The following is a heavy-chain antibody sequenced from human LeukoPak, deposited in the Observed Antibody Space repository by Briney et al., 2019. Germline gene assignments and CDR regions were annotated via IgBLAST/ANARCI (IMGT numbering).Heavy chain of an antibody. CDR2: IIPIFGTA. J-gene: IGHJ5*02. CDR3: ARDSLWFDNWFDP. D-gene: IGHD3-10*01. V-gene: IGHV1-69*13. Sequence: ASVKVSCKASGGTFSSYAISWVRQAPGQGLEWMGGIIPIFGTANYAQKFQGRVTITADESTSTAYMELSSLRSEDTAVYYCARDSLWFDNWFDPWGQGTLVTVSS. CDR1: GGTFSSYA.